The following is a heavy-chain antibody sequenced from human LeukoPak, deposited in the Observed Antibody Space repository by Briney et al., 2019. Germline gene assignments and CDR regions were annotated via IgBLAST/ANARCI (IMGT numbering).Heavy chain of an antibody. J-gene: IGHJ4*02. D-gene: IGHD6-19*01. V-gene: IGHV3-30*18. CDR1: GFTFSSYG. CDR2: ISYDGSNK. Sequence: GRSLRLSSAASGFTFSSYGMHWVRQAPGKGLEWVAVISYDGSNKYYADSVKGRFTISRDNSKNTLYLQMNSLRAEDTAVYYCAKDGGWYGTASGDYWGQGTLVTVSS. CDR3: AKDGGWYGTASGDY.